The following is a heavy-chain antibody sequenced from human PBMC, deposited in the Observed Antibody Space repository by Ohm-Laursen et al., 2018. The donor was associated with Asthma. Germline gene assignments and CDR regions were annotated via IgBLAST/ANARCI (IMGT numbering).Heavy chain of an antibody. Sequence: ASVKVSCKASGYTFTSYAMHWVRQAPGQRLEWMGWINAGNGNTKYSQKFQGRVTITRDTSASTAYMELSSLRSEDTAVYYCARLFDSNYGYYYYYGMDVWGQGTTVTVSS. J-gene: IGHJ6*02. CDR3: ARLFDSNYGYYYYYGMDV. V-gene: IGHV1-3*01. CDR2: INAGNGNT. D-gene: IGHD4-11*01. CDR1: GYTFTSYA.